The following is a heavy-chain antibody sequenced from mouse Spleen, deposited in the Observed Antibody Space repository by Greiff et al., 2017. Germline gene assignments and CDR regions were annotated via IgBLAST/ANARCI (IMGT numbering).Heavy chain of an antibody. Sequence: VQRVESGPGLVQPSQSLSITCTVSGFSLTSYGVHWVRQSPGKGLEWLGVIWSGGSTDYNAAFISRLSISKDNSKSQVFFKMNSLQADDTAIYYCARKEGDYDGFAYWGQGTLVTVSA. CDR1: GFSLTSYG. J-gene: IGHJ3*01. D-gene: IGHD2-4*01. CDR2: IWSGGST. V-gene: IGHV2-2*01. CDR3: ARKEGDYDGFAY.